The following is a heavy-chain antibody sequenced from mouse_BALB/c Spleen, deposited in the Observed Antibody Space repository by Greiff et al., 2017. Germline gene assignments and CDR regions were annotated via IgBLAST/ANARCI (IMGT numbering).Heavy chain of an antibody. CDR3: ARRGYGSLYWYFDV. CDR2: INPSNGRT. Sequence: VQLHQPGAELVKPGASVKLSCKASGYTFTSYWMHWVKQRPGQGLEWIGEINPSNGRTNYNEKFKSKATLTVDKSSSTAYMQLSSLTSEDSAVYYCARRGYGSLYWYFDVWGAGTTVTVSS. CDR1: GYTFTSYW. D-gene: IGHD1-1*01. V-gene: IGHV1S81*02. J-gene: IGHJ1*01.